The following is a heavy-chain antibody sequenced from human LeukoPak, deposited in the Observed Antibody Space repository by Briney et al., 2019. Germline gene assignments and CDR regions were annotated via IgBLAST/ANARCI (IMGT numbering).Heavy chain of an antibody. D-gene: IGHD1-26*01. CDR1: GGSISSGAYY. Sequence: SQTLSITCTVSGGSISSGAYYGSWIRQPPGKGLEYIGYIFYSGSTYYNPSLESRLTISVDTSKNQFSLKMNSLTAADTAVYYCAREVGATRGYYFDYWGQGTLVTVSS. J-gene: IGHJ4*02. CDR3: AREVGATRGYYFDY. V-gene: IGHV4-31*03. CDR2: IFYSGST.